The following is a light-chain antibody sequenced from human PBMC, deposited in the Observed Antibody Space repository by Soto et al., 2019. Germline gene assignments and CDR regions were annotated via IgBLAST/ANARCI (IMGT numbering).Light chain of an antibody. CDR2: GAS. CDR1: QSVSSSY. J-gene: IGKJ3*01. V-gene: IGKV3-20*01. Sequence: ESVLTQSPGTLSMSPGERATLSCRASQSVSSSYSAWYQQKPGQAPRLLIYGASSRATGIPDRFSGSGSGKDFTLTISRLEPEDFAVYYCQQYGSSPFTSGPGTKVDIK. CDR3: QQYGSSPFT.